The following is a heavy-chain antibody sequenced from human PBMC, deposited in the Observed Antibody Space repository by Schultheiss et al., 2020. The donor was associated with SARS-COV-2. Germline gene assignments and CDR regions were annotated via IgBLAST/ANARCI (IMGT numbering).Heavy chain of an antibody. D-gene: IGHD4-11*01. CDR2: INHSGST. CDR1: GGSISSSSYY. J-gene: IGHJ5*02. CDR3: ARHNSIRDWFDP. Sequence: SETLSLTCTVSGGSISSSSYYWGWIRQPPGKGLEWIGEINHSGSTNYNPSLKSRVTISVDTSKNQFSLKLSSVTAADTAVYYCARHNSIRDWFDPWGQGTLVTVSS. V-gene: IGHV4-39*01.